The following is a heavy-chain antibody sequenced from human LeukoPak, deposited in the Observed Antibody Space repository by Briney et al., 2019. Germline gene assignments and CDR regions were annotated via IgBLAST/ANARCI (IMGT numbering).Heavy chain of an antibody. CDR3: AREENGGVYDDGFDI. CDR2: IRTGGDT. J-gene: IGHJ3*02. Sequence: GGSLRLSCAASGFTVKKNFMYWVRQAPGKGLEWVSVIRTGGDTHYADSVKGRFSISRDDSKNTIYLQMNSLRAEDTAVYYCAREENGGVYDDGFDIWGQGAMVIVSS. D-gene: IGHD5/OR15-5a*01. V-gene: IGHV3-53*01. CDR1: GFTVKKNF.